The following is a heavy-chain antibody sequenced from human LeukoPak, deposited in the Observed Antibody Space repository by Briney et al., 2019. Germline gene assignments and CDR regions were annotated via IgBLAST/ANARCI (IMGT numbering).Heavy chain of an antibody. J-gene: IGHJ4*02. V-gene: IGHV3-21*01. D-gene: IGHD3-10*01. CDR1: GFTFSSYS. CDR3: ARVSYGSGSYYDY. Sequence: PGGSLRLSCAASGFTFSSYSMTWVRQAPGKGLEWVSSISSSSSYIYYADSVKGRFTISRDNAKNSLYLQMNSLRAEDTAVYYCARVSYGSGSYYDYWGQGTLVTVSS. CDR2: ISSSSSYI.